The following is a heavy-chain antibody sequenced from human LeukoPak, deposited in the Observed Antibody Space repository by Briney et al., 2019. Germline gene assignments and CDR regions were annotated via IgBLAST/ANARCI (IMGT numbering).Heavy chain of an antibody. V-gene: IGHV4-31*03. D-gene: IGHD2/OR15-2a*01. CDR3: AREVIEDWFDH. J-gene: IGHJ5*02. Sequence: SETLSLTCTVSGGSISSGAYYWTWLRQHPGKGLEWIGYIYYSGSTYYNPSLKSRVTMSVDTSKNQFSLKLSSVTAADTAVYYCAREVIEDWFDHWGQGTLVTVSS. CDR2: IYYSGST. CDR1: GGSISSGAYY.